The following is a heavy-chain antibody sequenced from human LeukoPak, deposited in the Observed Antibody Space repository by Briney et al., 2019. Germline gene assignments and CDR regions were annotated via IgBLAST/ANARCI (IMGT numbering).Heavy chain of an antibody. D-gene: IGHD3-16*01. V-gene: IGHV3-30*04. CDR1: GFTFSNYA. Sequence: GGSLRLSCVASGFTFSNYAMHWVRQAPGKGLEWVAVISYDGSNKYYADSVKGRFTISRDNSKNTLYLQMNSLRAEDTAVYSCARDSWGFGPWGEGTQVSVSS. CDR3: ARDSWGFGP. CDR2: ISYDGSNK. J-gene: IGHJ5*02.